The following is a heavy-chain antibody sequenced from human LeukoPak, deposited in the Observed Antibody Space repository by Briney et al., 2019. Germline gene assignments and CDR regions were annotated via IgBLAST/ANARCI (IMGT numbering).Heavy chain of an antibody. V-gene: IGHV3-21*01. CDR2: INSISGYK. CDR3: AEVGITMVGGF. CDR1: VVTFSSYS. Sequence: GGSLRLSSAASVVTFSSYSMNSVRQAPGKRRWWVSSINSISGYKYYTHSVRGRFTISRDKAKNSLYMQIKSPRAEKTPVYNFAEVGITMVGGFWGKGTTVTI. J-gene: IGHJ6*03. D-gene: IGHD3-10*02.